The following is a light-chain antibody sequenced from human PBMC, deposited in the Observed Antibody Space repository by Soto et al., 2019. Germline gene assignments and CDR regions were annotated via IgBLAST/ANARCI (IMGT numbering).Light chain of an antibody. CDR3: EYYGSSIT. Sequence: ENVFTQSPCTLSLSPGERDTLSCRASQSISNNHLAWYQQKPGQAPRLLIHGTSNRATGIPDRFSGSGSGTDFTLTFSRLEPEDFAVYYCEYYGSSITFGGGTKVDI. CDR2: GTS. J-gene: IGKJ4*01. CDR1: QSISNNH. V-gene: IGKV3-20*01.